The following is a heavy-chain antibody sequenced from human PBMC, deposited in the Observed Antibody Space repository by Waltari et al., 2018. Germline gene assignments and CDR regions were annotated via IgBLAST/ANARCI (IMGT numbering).Heavy chain of an antibody. V-gene: IGHV4-4*02. CDR3: ARALYCSSTSCWAGGNWFDP. CDR1: GGSISSSNW. D-gene: IGHD2-2*01. J-gene: IGHJ5*02. Sequence: QVQLQESGTGLVKPSGTLSLTCAVSGGSISSSNWWSWVRQPPGKGLEWIGEIYHSGSTNYNPSLKSRVTISVDKSKNQFSLKLSSVTAADTAVYYCARALYCSSTSCWAGGNWFDPWGQGTLVTVSS. CDR2: IYHSGST.